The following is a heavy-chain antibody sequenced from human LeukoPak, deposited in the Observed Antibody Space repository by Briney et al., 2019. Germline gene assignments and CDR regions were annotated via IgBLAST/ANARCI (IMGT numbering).Heavy chain of an antibody. D-gene: IGHD2-21*02. CDR2: ISYDGSNK. CDR3: ARLPTGSSPPGDPVEY. Sequence: GGSLRLSCVASGFTFSSYAMHWVRQAPGKGLEWVAVISYDGSNKYYADSVKGRFTISRDNSKNTLYLQMNSLRAEDTAVYYCARLPTGSSPPGDPVEYWGQGTLVTVSS. J-gene: IGHJ4*02. CDR1: GFTFSSYA. V-gene: IGHV3-30*04.